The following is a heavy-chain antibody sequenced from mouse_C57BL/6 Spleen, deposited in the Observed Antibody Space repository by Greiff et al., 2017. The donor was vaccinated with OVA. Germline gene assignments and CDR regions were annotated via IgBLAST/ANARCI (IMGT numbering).Heavy chain of an antibody. CDR1: GYTFTDYN. D-gene: IGHD2-3*01. CDR2: INPNNGGT. V-gene: IGHV1-18*01. CDR3: ARNGYSLYAMDY. Sequence: EVQLVESGPELVKPGASVKIPCKASGYTFTDYNMDWVKQSHGKSLEWIGDINPNNGGTIYNQKFKGKATLTVDKSSSTAYMELRSLTSEDTAVYYCARNGYSLYAMDYWGQGTSVTVSS. J-gene: IGHJ4*01.